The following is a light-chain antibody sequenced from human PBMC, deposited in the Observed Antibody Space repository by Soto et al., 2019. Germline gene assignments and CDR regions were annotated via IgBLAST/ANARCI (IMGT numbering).Light chain of an antibody. CDR3: QQYGDSPWT. V-gene: IGKV3-20*01. CDR1: QSVGSTY. J-gene: IGKJ1*01. CDR2: GAS. Sequence: EIVLTQSPGTLSLSPGERATLSCRASQSVGSTYLAWYQQKPGQAPRLLIYGASSRAADIPDRFSGSGSGTDFTLTISRLEPEDFAVYYCQQYGDSPWTFGQGTKVDIK.